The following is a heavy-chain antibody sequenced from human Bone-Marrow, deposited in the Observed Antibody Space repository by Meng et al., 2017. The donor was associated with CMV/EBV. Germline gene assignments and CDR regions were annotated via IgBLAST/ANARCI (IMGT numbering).Heavy chain of an antibody. J-gene: IGHJ4*02. CDR1: GFTFSSYS. D-gene: IGHD5-12*01. CDR2: ISSSSSYI. V-gene: IGHV3-21*01. Sequence: GGSLRLSCAASGFTFSSYSMNWVRQAPGKGLEWVSSISSSSSYIYYADSVKGRFTISRDNVENSLDLQMYSLRVEDTAVYYCARLALDSGYRMFDYWGQGTVVTVSS. CDR3: ARLALDSGYRMFDY.